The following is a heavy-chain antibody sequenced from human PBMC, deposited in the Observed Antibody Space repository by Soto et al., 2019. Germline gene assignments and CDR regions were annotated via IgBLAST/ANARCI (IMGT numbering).Heavy chain of an antibody. V-gene: IGHV4-61*01. CDR1: GGSVSSGTYY. CDR3: ARTSFHYDTSGYGVAWFDP. CDR2: TYYSGST. J-gene: IGHJ5*02. D-gene: IGHD3-22*01. Sequence: QVHLQESGPGLVKPSETLSLTCSVSGGSVSSGTYYWSWIRQPPGKGLEWIGNTYYSGSTNYNPSLKSRVTMSVDTSKNQFSLKLTSVTAADTAIFYCARTSFHYDTSGYGVAWFDPWGQGTPVTVSS.